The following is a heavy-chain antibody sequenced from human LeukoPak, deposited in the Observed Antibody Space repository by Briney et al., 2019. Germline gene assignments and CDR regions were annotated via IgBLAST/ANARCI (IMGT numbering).Heavy chain of an antibody. J-gene: IGHJ4*02. V-gene: IGHV3-13*01. CDR3: ARDRDGSGSYPTY. D-gene: IGHD3-10*01. CDR1: GFTFSSYD. CDR2: IGTAGDT. Sequence: GGSLRLSCAASGFTFSSYDMHWVRQATGKGLEWVSAIGTAGDTYYPGSVKGRFTISRENAKNSLYLQMNSLRAGDTAVYYCARDRDGSGSYPTYWGQGTLVTVSS.